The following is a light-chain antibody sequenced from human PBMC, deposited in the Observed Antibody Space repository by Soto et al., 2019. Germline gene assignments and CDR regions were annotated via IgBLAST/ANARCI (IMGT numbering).Light chain of an antibody. CDR1: SGHSSYI. CDR3: ETWDSNTAV. CDR2: LEGSGSY. V-gene: IGLV4-60*03. J-gene: IGLJ7*01. Sequence: QLVLTQSSSASASLGSSVKLTCTLSSGHSSYIIAWHQQQPGKAPRYLMKLEGSGSYNKGSGVPDRFSGSSSGADRYLTTSNLQSEDEADYYCETWDSNTAVFGGGTQLTVL.